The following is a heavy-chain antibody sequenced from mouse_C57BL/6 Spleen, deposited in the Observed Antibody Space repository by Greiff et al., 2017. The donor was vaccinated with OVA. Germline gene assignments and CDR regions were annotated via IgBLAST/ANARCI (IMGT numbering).Heavy chain of an antibody. D-gene: IGHD2-10*02. Sequence: ESGPELVKPGASVKISCKASGYAFSSSWMNWVKQRPGKGLEWIGRIYPGDGDTNYNGKFKGKATLTADKSSSTAYMQLSSLTSEDSAVYFCARSGYGRGYFDVWGTGTTVTVSS. J-gene: IGHJ1*03. CDR1: GYAFSSSW. CDR2: IYPGDGDT. V-gene: IGHV1-82*01. CDR3: ARSGYGRGYFDV.